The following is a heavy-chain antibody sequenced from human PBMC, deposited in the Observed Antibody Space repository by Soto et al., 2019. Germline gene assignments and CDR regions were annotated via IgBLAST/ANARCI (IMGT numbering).Heavy chain of an antibody. CDR3: ARGTGTTWGVFDY. Sequence: QVQLVQSGTEMKKPGSSVKVSCKASGGTFSSKGISWVRQAPGQGLEWMGAIIPIFDTANYAQKFQCRLTSTADESTATAYMELSSLRSEDTAVYYCARGTGTTWGVFDYWGQGTLVTVSS. V-gene: IGHV1-69*01. CDR1: GGTFSSKG. D-gene: IGHD1-1*01. J-gene: IGHJ4*02. CDR2: IIPIFDTA.